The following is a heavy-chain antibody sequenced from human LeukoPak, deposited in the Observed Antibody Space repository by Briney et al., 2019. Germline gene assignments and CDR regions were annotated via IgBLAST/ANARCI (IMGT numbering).Heavy chain of an antibody. J-gene: IGHJ3*02. CDR1: EFSVSHNY. Sequence: GGSLRLSCAASEFSVSHNYMSWVRQAPGKGLEWVSVIHSDGTTHYADSVKGRFTISRDNSKNILYLQMNSLRAEDTAVYYCAKDYYVSASGNFDAFDMWGQGTMVTVSS. V-gene: IGHV3-53*01. CDR3: AKDYYVSASGNFDAFDM. D-gene: IGHD3-10*02. CDR2: IHSDGTT.